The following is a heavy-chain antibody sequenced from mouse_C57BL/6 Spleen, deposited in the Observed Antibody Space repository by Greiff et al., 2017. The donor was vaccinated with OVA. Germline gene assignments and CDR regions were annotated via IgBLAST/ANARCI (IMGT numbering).Heavy chain of an antibody. CDR1: GYTFTSYT. J-gene: IGHJ4*01. CDR3: ARWGYGSSYDYAMDY. D-gene: IGHD1-1*01. CDR2: INPSSGYT. V-gene: IGHV1-4*01. Sequence: QVQLQQSGAELARPGASVKMSCKASGYTFTSYTMHWVKQRPGQGLEWIGYINPSSGYTKYNQKFKDKATLTADKSSSTAYRQLSSLTSEDSAVYYCARWGYGSSYDYAMDYWGQGTSVTVSS.